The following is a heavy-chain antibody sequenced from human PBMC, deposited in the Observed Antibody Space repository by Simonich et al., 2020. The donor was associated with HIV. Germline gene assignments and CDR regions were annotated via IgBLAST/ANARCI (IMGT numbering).Heavy chain of an antibody. CDR3: ARETPSSGGYSKYYFDY. J-gene: IGHJ4*02. V-gene: IGHV4-34*02. D-gene: IGHD6-13*01. CDR1: GGSFSGYY. Sequence: QVQLQQWGAGLLKPSETLSLTCAVYGGSFSGYYWSWIRQPPGKGLEWIGEINHSGTTNYNPSLKSRVIISVDTSKNQFSLRLSSVTAADTAVDYCARETPSSGGYSKYYFDYWGQGTLVTVSA. CDR2: INHSGTT.